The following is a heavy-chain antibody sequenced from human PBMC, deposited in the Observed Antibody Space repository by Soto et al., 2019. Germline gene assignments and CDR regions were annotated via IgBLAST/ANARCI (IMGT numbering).Heavy chain of an antibody. J-gene: IGHJ4*02. D-gene: IGHD6-19*01. CDR3: ARHAGIAVAGGDFDY. CDR2: IYYSGST. V-gene: IGHV4-39*01. Sequence: SETLSLTCTVSGGSISCSSYYWGWIRQPPGKGLEWIGSIYYSGSTYYNPSLKSRVTISVDTSKNQFSLKLSSVTAADTAVYYCARHAGIAVAGGDFDYWGQGTLVTVSS. CDR1: GGSISCSSYY.